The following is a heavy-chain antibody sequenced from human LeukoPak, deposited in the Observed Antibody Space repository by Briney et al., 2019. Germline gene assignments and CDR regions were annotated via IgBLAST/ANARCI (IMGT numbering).Heavy chain of an antibody. V-gene: IGHV3-30*19. Sequence: GRSLRLSCVGSGFTFTSYGMHWVRRAPGKGLEWVAVISYDGSNKYYADSVKGRFTISRDNSKNTLYLQMNSLRAEDTAVYYCARDSWNYDSASDIWGQGTMVTVSS. CDR2: ISYDGSNK. CDR1: GFTFTSYG. J-gene: IGHJ3*02. CDR3: ARDSWNYDSASDI. D-gene: IGHD3-22*01.